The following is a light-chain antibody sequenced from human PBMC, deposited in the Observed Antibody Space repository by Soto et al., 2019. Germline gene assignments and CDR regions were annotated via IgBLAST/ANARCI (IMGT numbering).Light chain of an antibody. CDR2: EVT. J-gene: IGLJ2*01. CDR3: GLYTSISTSEV. V-gene: IGLV2-18*01. CDR1: NSDIGSYSR. Sequence: QSALTQPPSVSGSPGQSVTISCTGTNSDIGSYSRVSWYQQPPGTAPKLMIYEVTKRPSGVPDRFSGSKSGNTASLTISGLQAEDEADYYCGLYTSISTSEVFGGGTKLTVL.